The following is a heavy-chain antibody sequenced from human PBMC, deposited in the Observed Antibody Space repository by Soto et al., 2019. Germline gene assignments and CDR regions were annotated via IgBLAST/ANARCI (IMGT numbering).Heavy chain of an antibody. CDR3: ARGFTIFGVVISYYYYYMDV. D-gene: IGHD3-3*01. V-gene: IGHV3-11*01. CDR2: INSSGSTI. Sequence: QVQLVESGGGLVKPGGSLRLSCAASGFTFSDYYMSWIRQAPGKGLEWVSYINSSGSTIYYADSVKGRFTISRDNAKNSLYLQMNSLRAEDTAVYYCARGFTIFGVVISYYYYYMDVWGKGTTVTVSS. CDR1: GFTFSDYY. J-gene: IGHJ6*03.